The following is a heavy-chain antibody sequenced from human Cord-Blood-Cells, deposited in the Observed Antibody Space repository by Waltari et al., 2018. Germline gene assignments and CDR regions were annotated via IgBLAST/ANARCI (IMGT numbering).Heavy chain of an antibody. CDR2: IYYSGST. CDR1: GGSISSYY. J-gene: IGHJ2*01. D-gene: IGHD2-15*01. Sequence: QVQLQESGPGLVKPSETLSLTCTVSGGSISSYYWSWIRQPPGKGLEWIGYIYYSGSTHYNPSLKGRVTISVDTSKNQFSLKLSSVTAADTAVYYCARVERGYCSGGSCYYWYFDLWGRGTLVTVSS. V-gene: IGHV4-59*01. CDR3: ARVERGYCSGGSCYYWYFDL.